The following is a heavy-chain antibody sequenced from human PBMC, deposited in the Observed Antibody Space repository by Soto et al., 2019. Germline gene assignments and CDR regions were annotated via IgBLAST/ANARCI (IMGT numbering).Heavy chain of an antibody. J-gene: IGHJ6*02. CDR2: ISPNSDDT. CDR1: GHTFTGYY. CDR3: ASDNYDDYYGMDV. Sequence: QVQLVQSGAEVRKPGASVKVSCKASGHTFTGYYLYWVRQAPGQGLEWMGWISPNSDDTKYAQIFQGRVTMTRDTSISTAYMELNKLRSDETAVYFFASDNYDDYYGMDVWGQGTTVTV. V-gene: IGHV1-2*02.